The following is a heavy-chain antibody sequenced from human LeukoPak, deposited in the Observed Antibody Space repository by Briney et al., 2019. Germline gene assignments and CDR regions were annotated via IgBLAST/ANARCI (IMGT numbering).Heavy chain of an antibody. CDR1: GFTFSSYW. D-gene: IGHD5-18*01. CDR3: XXXXXSFGHDFDY. CDR2: IKGDGSST. Sequence: GGSLRLSCAASGFTFSSYWMHWVRHTPGKGLVWVSRIKGDGSSTSYADSVKGRFTISRDNAKNTLYLQMNSLRAEDTAEYYXXXXXXSFGHDFDYWGQGTLVTVSS. J-gene: IGHJ4*02. V-gene: IGHV3-74*01.